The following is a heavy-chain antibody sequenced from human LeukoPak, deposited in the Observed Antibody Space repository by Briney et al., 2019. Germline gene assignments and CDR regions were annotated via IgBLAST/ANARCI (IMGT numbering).Heavy chain of an antibody. J-gene: IGHJ1*01. CDR2: ISDTGGST. Sequence: GGSLRLSCAASGFTFSSFAMSWVRQAPGKGLEWVSPISDTGGSTYYADSVKGRFTVSRDNSKNTLFLQMNSLRAEDTAVYYCATGAYHQHWGRGTLVTVSS. D-gene: IGHD2-2*01. CDR3: ATGAYHQH. CDR1: GFTFSSFA. V-gene: IGHV3-23*01.